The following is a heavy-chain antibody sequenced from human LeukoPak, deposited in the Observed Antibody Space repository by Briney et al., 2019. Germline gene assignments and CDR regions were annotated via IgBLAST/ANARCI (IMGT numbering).Heavy chain of an antibody. D-gene: IGHD6-19*01. Sequence: GASVKVSCKASGYTFTGYYIQWVRQAPGQGLEWMGRINPNSGDTNYAPKFQGRVAMTRDTSISTAYMELSSLTSDDTAVYYCASGGVAVAGSAIDYWGQGTLVTVSS. CDR2: INPNSGDT. CDR3: ASGGVAVAGSAIDY. CDR1: GYTFTGYY. V-gene: IGHV1-2*06. J-gene: IGHJ4*02.